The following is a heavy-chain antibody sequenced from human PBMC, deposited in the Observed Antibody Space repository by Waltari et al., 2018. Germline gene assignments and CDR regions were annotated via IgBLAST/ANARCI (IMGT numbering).Heavy chain of an antibody. Sequence: EEQLLESGGGLVQPGDSLRLSCAGSGFRFRTYWMNWVRQPPGRGLVWVARISDDETSISYADSVKGRFTISRDNAKNTVYLQMKRLRVEDTAVYYCARLAPRTYRSPVPGRHYYYGMDVWGQGTTVTVSS. D-gene: IGHD3-10*01. CDR1: GFRFRTYW. CDR3: ARLAPRTYRSPVPGRHYYYGMDV. J-gene: IGHJ6*02. CDR2: ISDDETSI. V-gene: IGHV3-74*01.